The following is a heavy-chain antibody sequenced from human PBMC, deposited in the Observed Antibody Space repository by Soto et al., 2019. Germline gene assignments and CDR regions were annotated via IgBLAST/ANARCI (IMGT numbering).Heavy chain of an antibody. Sequence: SETLSLTCTVSGGSISSGDYYWSWIRQPPGKGLEWIGYIYYSGSTYYNPSLKSRVTISVDTSKNQFSLKLSYVTAADTAVYYCARESMVTPNWFDPWAQAPLVTV. CDR2: IYYSGST. CDR3: ARESMVTPNWFDP. CDR1: GGSISSGDYY. J-gene: IGHJ5*02. D-gene: IGHD5-18*01. V-gene: IGHV4-30-4*01.